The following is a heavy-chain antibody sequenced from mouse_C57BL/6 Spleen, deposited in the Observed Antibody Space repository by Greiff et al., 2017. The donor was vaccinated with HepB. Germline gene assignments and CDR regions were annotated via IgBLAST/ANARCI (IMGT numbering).Heavy chain of an antibody. Sequence: VHLVESGPGLVQPSQSLSITCTVSGFSLTSYGVHWVRQSPGKGLEWLGVIWSGGSTDYNAAFISRLSISKDNSKSQVFFKMNSLQADDTAIYYCARRRDDYDVWYFDVWGTGTTVTVSS. J-gene: IGHJ1*03. CDR1: GFSLTSYG. V-gene: IGHV2-2*01. CDR3: ARRRDDYDVWYFDV. D-gene: IGHD2-4*01. CDR2: IWSGGST.